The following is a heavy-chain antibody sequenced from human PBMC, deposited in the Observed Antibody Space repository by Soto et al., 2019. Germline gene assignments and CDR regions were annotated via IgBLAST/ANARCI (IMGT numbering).Heavy chain of an antibody. CDR1: GGSISSYY. V-gene: IGHV4-59*01. D-gene: IGHD6-13*01. CDR2: IYYSGST. Sequence: ETLSLTCTVSGGSISSYYWSWIRQPPGKGLEWIGYIYYSGSTNYNPSLKSRVTISVDTSKNQFSLKLSSVTAADTAVYYCARGSQRYSSSWRAEYFQHWGQGTLVTVSS. CDR3: ARGSQRYSSSWRAEYFQH. J-gene: IGHJ1*01.